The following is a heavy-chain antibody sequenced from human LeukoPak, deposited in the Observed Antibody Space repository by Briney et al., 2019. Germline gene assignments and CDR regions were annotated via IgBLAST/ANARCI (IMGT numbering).Heavy chain of an antibody. V-gene: IGHV3-48*03. Sequence: GGSLTLSCAASAFTFSSYEMKWVRQAQGKGLEWVSYISSSGSTIYYADSVKGRFTTARDNATTSLYLQMNSLRAEDTAVYYCAELGITMIGGVWGKGTTVTISS. J-gene: IGHJ6*04. CDR1: AFTFSSYE. CDR3: AELGITMIGGV. D-gene: IGHD3-10*02. CDR2: ISSSGSTI.